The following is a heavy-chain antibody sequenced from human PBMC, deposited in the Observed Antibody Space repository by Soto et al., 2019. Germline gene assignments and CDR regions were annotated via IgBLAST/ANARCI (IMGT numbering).Heavy chain of an antibody. J-gene: IGHJ6*02. D-gene: IGHD2-2*01. CDR1: GFTFGDFG. V-gene: IGHV3-49*03. CDR2: IRSKGYGGPT. Sequence: PGGSLRLSCTGSGFTFGDFGMSWFRQAPGKGLEWLSFIRSKGYGGPTESAASVRGRFITSRDDSKSIAYLQMNSLKTEDTAVYYCASLTSWSQEYYYGMDVWGQGTTVSVSS. CDR3: ASLTSWSQEYYYGMDV.